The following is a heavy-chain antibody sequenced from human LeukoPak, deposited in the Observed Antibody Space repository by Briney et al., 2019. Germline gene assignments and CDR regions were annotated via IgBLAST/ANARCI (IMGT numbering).Heavy chain of an antibody. Sequence: GRSLRLSCAASGFTFSSYGMRWVRQGPGKGLEWVAVFWYDGSKKYYADSVKGRFTISRDISKKTLYLQMDSLRVEDTAVYYCTRDAGLCVHDYWGQGTLVTVSS. CDR3: TRDAGLCVHDY. CDR1: GFTFSSYG. CDR2: FWYDGSKK. V-gene: IGHV3-33*01. J-gene: IGHJ4*02. D-gene: IGHD2-21*01.